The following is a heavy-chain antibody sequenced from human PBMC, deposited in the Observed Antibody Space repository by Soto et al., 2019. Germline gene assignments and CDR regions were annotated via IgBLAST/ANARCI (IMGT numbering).Heavy chain of an antibody. CDR3: ARRRGELGYCSSTSCYALGYFGY. CDR1: GGSISSNNW. CDR2: LYHSGST. J-gene: IGHJ4*02. V-gene: IGHV4-4*02. D-gene: IGHD2-2*01. Sequence: PSETLSLTCAVSGGSISSNNWWTWVRQPPGKGLEGIGGLYHSGSTNYNPSLKSRVTISVDTSKNQFSLKLSSVTAADTAVYYCARRRGELGYCSSTSCYALGYFGYWGQGTLVTVSS.